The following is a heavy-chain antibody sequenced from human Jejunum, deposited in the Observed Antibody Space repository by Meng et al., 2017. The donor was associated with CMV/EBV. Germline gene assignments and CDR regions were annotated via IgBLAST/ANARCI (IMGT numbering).Heavy chain of an antibody. V-gene: IGHV4-30-4*01. CDR2: VYYSGTT. D-gene: IGHD6-25*01. CDR1: VGSCISGARY. CDR3: VLMIPADTNYFDP. J-gene: IGHJ5*02. Sequence: SVGSCISGARYWTWIRQSPGKGLGWIGNVYYSGTTSYNRSLKSRVTISVDTSKNQFSLKLASVIAADTAVYYCVLMIPADTNYFDPWGQGTLVTVSS.